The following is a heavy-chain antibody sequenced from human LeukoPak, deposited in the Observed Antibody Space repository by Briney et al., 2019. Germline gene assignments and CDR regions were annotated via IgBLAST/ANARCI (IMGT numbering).Heavy chain of an antibody. Sequence: GGSLRLSCAASGFTLSRDSMNWVRQAPGKGLEWISYISHDSGIRYYADSVKGRFTISRDSAKNSLYLQMNSLRAEDTAVYYCARDRIPFTIFGVVTLDYWGQGTLVTVSS. CDR3: ARDRIPFTIFGVVTLDY. CDR2: ISHDSGIR. CDR1: GFTLSRDS. J-gene: IGHJ4*02. V-gene: IGHV3-48*04. D-gene: IGHD3-3*01.